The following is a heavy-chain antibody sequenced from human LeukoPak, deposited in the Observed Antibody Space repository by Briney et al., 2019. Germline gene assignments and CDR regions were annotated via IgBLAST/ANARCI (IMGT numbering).Heavy chain of an antibody. Sequence: GGSLRLSCAASGFTFSSYAMSWVRQAPGKGLEWVSAISGSGGSTYYADSVKGRFTISRDNSKNTLYLQMNSLRAEDTAVYYCAKDRSGAGGDWTEFDYWGQGTLVTVSS. J-gene: IGHJ4*02. V-gene: IGHV3-23*01. D-gene: IGHD2-21*02. CDR2: ISGSGGST. CDR3: AKDRSGAGGDWTEFDY. CDR1: GFTFSSYA.